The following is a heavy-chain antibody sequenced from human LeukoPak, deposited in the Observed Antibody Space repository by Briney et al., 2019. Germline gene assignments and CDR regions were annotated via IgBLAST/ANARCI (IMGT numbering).Heavy chain of an antibody. V-gene: IGHV3-23*01. CDR3: AKGPQLYSGYHPDY. Sequence: PGGSLRLSCAASGFTFSSYAMTWVRQAPGKGLEWVSTITGSDDSTYYADSVKGRFTISRDSSKSTLFLQMNGLRVEDTAVYYCAKGPQLYSGYHPDYWGQGTLVTVSS. J-gene: IGHJ4*02. D-gene: IGHD5-12*01. CDR1: GFTFSSYA. CDR2: ITGSDDST.